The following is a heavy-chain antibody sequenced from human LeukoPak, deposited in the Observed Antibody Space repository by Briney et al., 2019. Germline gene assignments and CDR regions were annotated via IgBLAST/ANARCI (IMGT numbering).Heavy chain of an antibody. D-gene: IGHD3-3*01. Sequence: PSETLSLTCTVSGGSITSGEHYCSWIRQRPGKGLEWIGYVAYSGNTNYNPSLSSRVTMSVDTSKNQFSLKLSSVTAADTAVYYCARDRTDYDFWSGYYYYYYGMDVWGQGTTVTVSS. CDR2: VAYSGNT. J-gene: IGHJ6*02. CDR3: ARDRTDYDFWSGYYYYYYGMDV. CDR1: GGSITSGEHY. V-gene: IGHV4-30-4*01.